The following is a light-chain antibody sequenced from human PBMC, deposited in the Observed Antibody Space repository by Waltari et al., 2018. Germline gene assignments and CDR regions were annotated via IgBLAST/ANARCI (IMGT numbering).Light chain of an antibody. CDR1: SSDVGGNNY. J-gene: IGLJ3*02. CDR3: CSYAGSYTWV. CDR2: DVN. Sequence: QSALTQPRSVSGSPGQSVTISCTGTSSDVGGNNYVSWYQQHPGKAPKVMIYDVNKGPSGVPDRFSGSKSGNTASLTISGLQAEDEADYYCCSYAGSYTWVFGGGTKLTVL. V-gene: IGLV2-11*01.